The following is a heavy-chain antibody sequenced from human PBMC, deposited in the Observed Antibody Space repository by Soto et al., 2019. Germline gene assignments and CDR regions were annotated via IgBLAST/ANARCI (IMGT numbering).Heavy chain of an antibody. V-gene: IGHV3-23*01. CDR3: AKDLSPLYYYYGMDV. J-gene: IGHJ6*02. Sequence: GGSLRLSCAASGFTFSSYAMSWVRQAPGKGLEWVSAISGSGGGTYYADSVKGRFTISRDNSKNTLYLQMNSLRAKDTAVYYCAKDLSPLYYYYGMDVWGQGTTVTVSS. CDR1: GFTFSSYA. CDR2: ISGSGGGT.